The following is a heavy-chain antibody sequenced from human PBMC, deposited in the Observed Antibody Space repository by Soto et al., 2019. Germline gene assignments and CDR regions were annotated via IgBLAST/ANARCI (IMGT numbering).Heavy chain of an antibody. Sequence: QVLLVQSGAEVKKPGASVKVSCKASGYNFTIYGITWVRQAPGQGLEWMGWINPYNGNTNFAQKVQGRVTMTTDTSTSTAYMELRSLRSDDTALYYCARRRRYDFFFDPWGQGTLVTVSS. CDR1: GYNFTIYG. CDR2: INPYNGNT. J-gene: IGHJ5*02. V-gene: IGHV1-18*01. D-gene: IGHD3-3*01. CDR3: ARRRRYDFFFDP.